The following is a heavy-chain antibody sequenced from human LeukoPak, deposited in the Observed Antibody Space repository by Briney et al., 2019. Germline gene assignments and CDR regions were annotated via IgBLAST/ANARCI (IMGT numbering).Heavy chain of an antibody. J-gene: IGHJ5*02. CDR1: GYSFTSYW. CDR2: IYPGDSDT. Sequence: GESLQISCKGSGYSFTSYWIAWVRQMPGKGLEWMGIIYPGDSDTRYSPSFQGQVTISADKSISTAYLQWSSLKASDTAMYYCARSAELFSYWSWFDPWGQGTLVTVSS. D-gene: IGHD1-7*01. CDR3: ARSAELFSYWSWFDP. V-gene: IGHV5-51*01.